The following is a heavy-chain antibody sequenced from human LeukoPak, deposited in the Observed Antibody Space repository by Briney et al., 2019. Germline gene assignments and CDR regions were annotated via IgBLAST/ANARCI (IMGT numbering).Heavy chain of an antibody. CDR2: ITANGDST. CDR3: AKDIEAGTAGFSFDY. CDR1: GFSFAYYA. D-gene: IGHD2-21*02. Sequence: GGSLRLSCAASGFSFAYYAMHWVRQAPGKGLEWVSLITANGDSTYYADSVKGRFTISRDNSKNSLSLQMNSLRTEDTALYYCAKDIEAGTAGFSFDYWGQGTLVAVST. V-gene: IGHV3-43*02. J-gene: IGHJ4*02.